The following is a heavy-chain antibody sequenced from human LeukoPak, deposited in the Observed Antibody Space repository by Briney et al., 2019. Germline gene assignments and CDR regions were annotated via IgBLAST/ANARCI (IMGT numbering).Heavy chain of an antibody. CDR2: INPNSGGT. CDR1: GYTFTGYY. CDR3: ARVDGGYVDWFDP. Sequence: ASVKVSCKASGYTFTGYYMHWVRQAPGQGLEWMGWINPNSGGTSYAQKFQGRVTMTRDTSISTAYMELSRLRSDDTAVYYCARVDGGYVDWFDPWGQGTLVTVSS. J-gene: IGHJ5*02. V-gene: IGHV1-2*02. D-gene: IGHD5-12*01.